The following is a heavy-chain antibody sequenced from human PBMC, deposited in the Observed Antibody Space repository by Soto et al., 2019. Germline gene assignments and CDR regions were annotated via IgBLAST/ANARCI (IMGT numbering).Heavy chain of an antibody. CDR2: ISGSGGST. Sequence: EVQLLESGGGLVQPGGSLRLSCAASGFTFSIYAMSWVRQAPGQGLEWVSVISGSGGSTYYADSVKGRFTISRDNSKNTRYLQMNCLRAGDPAVYYCAKARGVEGAILSYDAFVTRGQGTMVTVSS. J-gene: IGHJ3*02. CDR1: GFTFSIYA. V-gene: IGHV3-23*01. D-gene: IGHD1-26*01. CDR3: AKARGVEGAILSYDAFVT.